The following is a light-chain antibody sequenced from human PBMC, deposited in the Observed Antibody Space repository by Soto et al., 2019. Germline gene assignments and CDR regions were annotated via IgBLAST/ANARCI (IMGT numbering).Light chain of an antibody. CDR2: RNN. V-gene: IGLV1-47*01. J-gene: IGLJ2*01. CDR3: AAWDDSLSGLV. Sequence: LTQPPSASGTPGQRVTISCSGSSSNIGSNYVYWYQQLPGTAPKPLIYRNNQRPSGVPDRFSGSKSGTSASLAISGVRSEDEADYYCAAWDDSLSGLVSGGGTKLTVL. CDR1: SSNIGSNY.